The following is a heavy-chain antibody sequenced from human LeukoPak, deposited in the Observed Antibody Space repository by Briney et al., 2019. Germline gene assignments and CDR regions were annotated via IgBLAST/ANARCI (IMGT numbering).Heavy chain of an antibody. CDR3: AVFVVGAALSDAFDI. CDR1: GGSFSGYY. J-gene: IGHJ3*02. V-gene: IGHV4-34*01. D-gene: IGHD2-15*01. Sequence: SETLSLTCAVYGGSFSGYYWSWIRQPPGKGLEWIGEINHSGSTNYNPSLKSRVTISVDTSKNQFFLKLSSVTAADTAMYYCAVFVVGAALSDAFDIWGQGTMVTVSS. CDR2: INHSGST.